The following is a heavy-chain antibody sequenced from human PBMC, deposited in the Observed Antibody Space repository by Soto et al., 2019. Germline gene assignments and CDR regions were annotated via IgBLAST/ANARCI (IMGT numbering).Heavy chain of an antibody. CDR3: TPKRRSSGWFILGY. D-gene: IGHD6-19*01. J-gene: IGHJ4*02. CDR2: IKSKTDGGTS. V-gene: IGHV3-15*07. Sequence: EVQLVESGGGLVKPGGSLRLSCAASGFTFSNAWMNWVRQAPGKGLEWVGRIKSKTDGGTSDYAAPVKGRFTISRDDSKNTLYLQVNSLKTEDTAVYYCTPKRRSSGWFILGYWGQGTLVTVSS. CDR1: GFTFSNAW.